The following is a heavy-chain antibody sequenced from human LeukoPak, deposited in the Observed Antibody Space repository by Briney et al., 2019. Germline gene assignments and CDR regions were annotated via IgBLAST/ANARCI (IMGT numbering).Heavy chain of an antibody. CDR1: GYIFTNYW. V-gene: IGHV5-51*01. Sequence: GESLKISCEASGYIFTNYWIGWVRQMPGKGREWMGIIYPRDSDTRYSPSFQGQVTVSAANSISTAYLQWNTLEASDTAMYYCARRQYSGYDFDFWGQGTLVTVS. J-gene: IGHJ4*02. CDR3: ARRQYSGYDFDF. CDR2: IYPRDSDT. D-gene: IGHD5-12*01.